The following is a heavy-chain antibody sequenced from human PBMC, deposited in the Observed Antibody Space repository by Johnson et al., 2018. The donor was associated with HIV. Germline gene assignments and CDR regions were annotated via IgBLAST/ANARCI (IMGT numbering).Heavy chain of an antibody. CDR1: GFISSNFW. CDR2: IKQDGSET. CDR3: ARYPIRDDAFDI. Sequence: EVQLVESGGGLVQPGGSLRLSCVASGFISSNFWLTWVRQAPGKGPEWVANIKQDGSETYYVASVKGRFTISRDNAKNSLYLQMNSLRGEDAAMYYCARYPIRDDAFDIWGQGTRVTVSS. V-gene: IGHV3-7*01. J-gene: IGHJ3*02.